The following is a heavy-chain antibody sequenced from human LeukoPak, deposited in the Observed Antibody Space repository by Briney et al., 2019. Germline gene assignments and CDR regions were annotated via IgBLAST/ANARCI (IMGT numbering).Heavy chain of an antibody. D-gene: IGHD2-2*01. Sequence: PSETLSLTCTVSGGSISSSSYYWGWIRQPPGKGLERIGSIYYSGSTYYNPSLKSRVTISVDTSKNQFSLKLSSVTAADTAVYYCARVLPQYCSSTSCYLLDPWGQGTLVTVSS. V-gene: IGHV4-39*07. CDR3: ARVLPQYCSSTSCYLLDP. CDR1: GGSISSSSYY. J-gene: IGHJ5*02. CDR2: IYYSGST.